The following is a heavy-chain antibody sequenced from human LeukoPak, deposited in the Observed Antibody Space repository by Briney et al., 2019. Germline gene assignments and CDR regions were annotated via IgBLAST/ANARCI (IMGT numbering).Heavy chain of an antibody. CDR3: AELGITMIGGV. V-gene: IGHV3-48*04. Sequence: GGSLRLSCAASGFTFSSYSMNWVRQAPGKGLEWVSSISSSGSTIYYADSVKGRFTISRDNAKNSLYLQMNSLRAEDTAVYYCAELGITMIGGVWGKETTVTISS. J-gene: IGHJ6*04. CDR1: GFTFSSYS. D-gene: IGHD3-10*02. CDR2: ISSSGSTI.